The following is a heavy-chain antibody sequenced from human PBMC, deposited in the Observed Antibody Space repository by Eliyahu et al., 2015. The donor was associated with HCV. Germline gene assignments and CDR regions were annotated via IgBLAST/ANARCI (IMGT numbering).Heavy chain of an antibody. D-gene: IGHD1-1*01. V-gene: IGHV3-33*01. CDR2: IWYDGSNK. Sequence: QVQLVESGGGVVQPGRSLRLSCAASGFTFSSYGMHWVRQAPGKGLEWVAVIWYDGSNKYYADSVKGRFTISRDNSKNTLYLQMNSLRAEDTAVYYCARDKLERLLGWFDPWGQGTLVTVSS. J-gene: IGHJ5*02. CDR1: GFTFSSYG. CDR3: ARDKLERLLGWFDP.